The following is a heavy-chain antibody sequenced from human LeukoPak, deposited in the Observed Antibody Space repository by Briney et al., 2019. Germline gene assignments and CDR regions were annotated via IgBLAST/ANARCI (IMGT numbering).Heavy chain of an antibody. V-gene: IGHV4-31*03. CDR2: IYYSGST. CDR1: GDSIRSGGYY. J-gene: IGHJ4*02. D-gene: IGHD2-2*01. Sequence: SETLSLTCTVSGDSIRSGGYYWSWIRQHPGKSLEWIGYIYYSGSTYYNPSLKSRVTISIDTSKNQFSLKLSSVTAADTAVYYCARDYRYCSSTSCYESFDYWGQGTLVTVSS. CDR3: ARDYRYCSSTSCYESFDY.